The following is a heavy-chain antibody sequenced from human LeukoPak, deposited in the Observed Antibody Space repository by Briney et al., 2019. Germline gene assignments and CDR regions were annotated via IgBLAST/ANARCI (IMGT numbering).Heavy chain of an antibody. CDR3: AKPLWYYYDSSAKKEHDAFDI. CDR2: ISGSGGST. J-gene: IGHJ3*02. Sequence: WVRQAPGKGLEWVSAISGSGGSTYYADSVKGRFTISRDNSKNTLYLQMNSLRAEDTAVYYCAKPLWYYYDSSAKKEHDAFDIWGQGTMVTVSS. D-gene: IGHD3-22*01. V-gene: IGHV3-23*01.